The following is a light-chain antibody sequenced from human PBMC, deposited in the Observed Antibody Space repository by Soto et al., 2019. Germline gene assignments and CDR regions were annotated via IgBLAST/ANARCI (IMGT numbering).Light chain of an antibody. CDR1: SSNIGNNA. CDR3: AAWDDDLNGYV. J-gene: IGLJ2*01. Sequence: QSVLTQPPSVSEAPRQRVTISCSGSSSNIGNNAVVWFQQLPGKAPKLLIYYDDLVPSGVSDRFSGSRSGTSASLAIRGLQSEDEADYYCAAWDDDLNGYVFGGGTQLTVL. CDR2: YDD. V-gene: IGLV1-36*01.